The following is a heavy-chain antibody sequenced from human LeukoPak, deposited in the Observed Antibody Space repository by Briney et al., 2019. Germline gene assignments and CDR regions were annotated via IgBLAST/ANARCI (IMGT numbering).Heavy chain of an antibody. V-gene: IGHV4-39*07. D-gene: IGHD4-11*01. J-gene: IGHJ5*02. CDR3: ARGNYAYNWFDP. Sequence: SETLSLTCTVSGGSVSSRSYYWGWIRQPPGKGLEWIGSIYYSGSTYYNPSLKSRVTISVDTSKNQFSLKLSSVTAADTAVYYCARGNYAYNWFDPWGQGTLVTVSS. CDR2: IYYSGST. CDR1: GGSVSSRSYY.